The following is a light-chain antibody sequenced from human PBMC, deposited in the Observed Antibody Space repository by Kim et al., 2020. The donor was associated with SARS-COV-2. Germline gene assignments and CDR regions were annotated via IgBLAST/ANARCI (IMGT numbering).Light chain of an antibody. J-gene: IGLJ2*01. V-gene: IGLV3-9*01. CDR2: RDS. CDR3: QVWDSSTGV. CDR1: NIGSKN. Sequence: SYELTQPLSVSVALGQTARITCGGNNIGSKNVHWYQQKPGQAPLLVIYRDSNRPSGIPERFSGSNSGNTATLTISRAQAGDEADYYCQVWDSSTGVFGGG.